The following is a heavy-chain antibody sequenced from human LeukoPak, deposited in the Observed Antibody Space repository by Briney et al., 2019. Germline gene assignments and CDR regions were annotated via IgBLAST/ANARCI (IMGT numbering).Heavy chain of an antibody. V-gene: IGHV3-64D*06. Sequence: GGSLRLSCSVSGFTFSDYPMHWVRQTPGKGLEYVSSILKNVHHPYYPDSVKGIFTISRDNSKNTLYLQMSSLRTEDAAVFYCVQVGSNYYLNWGQGTLVIVSS. CDR2: ILKNVHHP. D-gene: IGHD4-11*01. CDR3: VQVGSNYYLN. CDR1: GFTFSDYP. J-gene: IGHJ4*02.